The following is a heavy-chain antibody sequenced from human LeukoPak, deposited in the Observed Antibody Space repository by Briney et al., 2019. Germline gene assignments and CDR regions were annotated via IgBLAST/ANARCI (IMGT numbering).Heavy chain of an antibody. Sequence: GKSLRLSCAASGFTFNNYGMHWVRQAPGKGLEWVAVISYDGRNIHYPDSVKGRFTISRDISTDTLWLQMDSLRTEDTAVYYCARGYYDFWSGYYTSWDYWGQGTLVTVSS. D-gene: IGHD3-3*01. J-gene: IGHJ4*02. CDR3: ARGYYDFWSGYYTSWDY. CDR1: GFTFNNYG. V-gene: IGHV3-30*03. CDR2: ISYDGRNI.